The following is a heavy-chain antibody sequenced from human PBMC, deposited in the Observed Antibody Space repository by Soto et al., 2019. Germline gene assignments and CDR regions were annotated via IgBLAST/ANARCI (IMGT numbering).Heavy chain of an antibody. CDR1: GYTFTGYY. J-gene: IGHJ4*02. CDR2: INPSGDST. Sequence: GASVKVSCKASGYTFTGYYIHWVRQAPGQGLEWMGVINPSGDSTTYAQKFQGRLAMTKDTSTSTLYMELSSLRSEDTAVYYCARDWEFGFWGQGTLVTVSS. D-gene: IGHD3-10*01. CDR3: ARDWEFGF. V-gene: IGHV1-46*01.